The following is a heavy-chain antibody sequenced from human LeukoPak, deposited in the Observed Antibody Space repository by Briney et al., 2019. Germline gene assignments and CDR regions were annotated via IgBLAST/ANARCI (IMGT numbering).Heavy chain of an antibody. V-gene: IGHV4-4*07. Sequence: SETLSLTCSVSGDSISYFYWSWIRQAAGKGLEWIGRTSSSGNTDYNASLKSRVTMSVDTSKNQFSLKLSSVTAADTAVYYCARDQQQLDEGFDYWGQGTLVTVSS. D-gene: IGHD6-13*01. CDR3: ARDQQQLDEGFDY. CDR1: GDSISYFY. J-gene: IGHJ4*02. CDR2: TSSSGNT.